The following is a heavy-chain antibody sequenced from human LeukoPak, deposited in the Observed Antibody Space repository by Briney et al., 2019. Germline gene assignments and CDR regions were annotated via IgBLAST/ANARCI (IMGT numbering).Heavy chain of an antibody. CDR3: ARTYSSSWYDY. Sequence: GGSLRLSCAASGFSFSSYAMHWVRQAPGKGLEWVSSISSTSSYIYYADSVKGRFTISRDNAKNSLYLQMNSLRAEDTAVYYCARTYSSSWYDYWGQGTLVTVSS. V-gene: IGHV3-21*01. J-gene: IGHJ4*02. CDR2: ISSTSSYI. D-gene: IGHD6-13*01. CDR1: GFSFSSYA.